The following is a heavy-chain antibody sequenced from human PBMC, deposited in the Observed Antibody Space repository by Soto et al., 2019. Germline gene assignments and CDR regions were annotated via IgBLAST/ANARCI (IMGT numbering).Heavy chain of an antibody. J-gene: IGHJ4*02. Sequence: SETLSLTCNVSGRSMISYYWSWIRQPAGKGREWIGRIYTGGNTNYNPSLKSRVTMSVDTSKSQFSLSLTSVTAADTAVYYCAREGDDRHFFFDSWGQRTLVTVSS. V-gene: IGHV4-4*07. CDR3: AREGDDRHFFFDS. CDR2: IYTGGNT. CDR1: GRSMISYY. D-gene: IGHD3-3*02.